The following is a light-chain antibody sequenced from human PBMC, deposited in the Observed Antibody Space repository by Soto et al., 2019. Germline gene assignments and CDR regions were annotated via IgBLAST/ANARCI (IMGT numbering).Light chain of an antibody. CDR3: SSYAGSNNLV. J-gene: IGLJ2*01. Sequence: QSALTQPPSASGSPGQSVTISCTGTSNDVGGFTYVSWYQHHPGRAPKLLIYEVTKRPSGVPDRFSGSKSGNTASLTVSGRQAEEEAHYYCSSYAGSNNLVFGGGTQLTVL. V-gene: IGLV2-8*01. CDR2: EVT. CDR1: SNDVGGFTY.